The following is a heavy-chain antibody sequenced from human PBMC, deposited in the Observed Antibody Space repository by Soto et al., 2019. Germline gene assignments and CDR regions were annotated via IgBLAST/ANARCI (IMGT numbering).Heavy chain of an antibody. Sequence: AAVKVSCKASGYTFTSYGISWVRQAPGQGLEWMGWISAYNGNTNYAQKLQGRVTMTTDTSTSTAYMELRSLRSDDTAVYYCARDWGYGSGSEEWFDPWGQGTLVTVS. CDR3: ARDWGYGSGSEEWFDP. CDR2: ISAYNGNT. D-gene: IGHD6-19*01. J-gene: IGHJ5*02. V-gene: IGHV1-18*01. CDR1: GYTFTSYG.